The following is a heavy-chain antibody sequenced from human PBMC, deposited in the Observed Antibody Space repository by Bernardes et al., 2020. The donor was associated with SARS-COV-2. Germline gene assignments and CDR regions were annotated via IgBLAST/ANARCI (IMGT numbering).Heavy chain of an antibody. D-gene: IGHD5-18*01. V-gene: IGHV3-74*01. Sequence: VRRNVSRTSYADSVKGRFTISRDNAKNTLYLQMNSLRAEDTAVYYCARDLIGEAMNPYFDY. CDR2: VRRNVSRT. CDR3: ARDLIGEAMNPYFDY. J-gene: IGHJ4*01.